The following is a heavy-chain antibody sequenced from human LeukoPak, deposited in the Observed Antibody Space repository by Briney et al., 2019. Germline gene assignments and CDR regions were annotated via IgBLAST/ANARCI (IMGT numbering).Heavy chain of an antibody. CDR1: GGSFSGYY. V-gene: IGHV4-34*01. J-gene: IGHJ4*02. CDR2: INHSGST. CDR3: ARGGYCSGGSCYPGRFDY. Sequence: PSETLSLTCAVYGGSFSGYYWSWIRQPPGKGLEWIGEINHSGSTNYNPSLKSRVTISIDTSKSQFSLKPSSVTAADTAVYYCARGGYCSGGSCYPGRFDYWGQGTLVTVSS. D-gene: IGHD2-15*01.